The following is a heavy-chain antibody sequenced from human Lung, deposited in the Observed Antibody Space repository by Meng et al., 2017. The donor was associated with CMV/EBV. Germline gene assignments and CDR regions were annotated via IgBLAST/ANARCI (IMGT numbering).Heavy chain of an antibody. D-gene: IGHD2-2*01. J-gene: IGHJ3*02. V-gene: IGHV3-30-3*02. CDR3: AKKGPYCSSTSCHPDAFDI. CDR2: VSYDGNNK. CDR1: GFTFNNYA. Sequence: GGSLRLXCAASGFTFNNYAMHWVRQAPGKGLQWVAVVSYDGNNKYYADSVKGRFTISRDNSKNTLDLQMNSLRAEDTAMYYCAKKGPYCSSTSCHPDAFDIXARGXMVTVS.